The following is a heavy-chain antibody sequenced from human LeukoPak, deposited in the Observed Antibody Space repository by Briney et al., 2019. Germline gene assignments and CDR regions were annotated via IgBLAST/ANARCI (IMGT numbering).Heavy chain of an antibody. CDR1: GFTFSSYA. J-gene: IGHJ4*02. CDR3: AKEGFYCSGGSGYPDY. CDR2: ISGSGGST. V-gene: IGHV3-23*01. D-gene: IGHD2-15*01. Sequence: GGSLRLSCAASGFTFSSYAMSWVRQAPGKGLEWVSAISGSGGSTYYADSVKGRFTISRDNSKNTLYLQMNSLRAEDTAVYYCAKEGFYCSGGSGYPDYWGQGTLVTVSS.